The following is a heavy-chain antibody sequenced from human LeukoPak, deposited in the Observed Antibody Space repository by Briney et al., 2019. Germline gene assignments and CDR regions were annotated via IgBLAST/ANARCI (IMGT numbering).Heavy chain of an antibody. V-gene: IGHV4-59*02. CDR1: GGSVSSHY. Sequence: PSETLSLTCTVSGGSVSSHYWSWIRQPPGRGLEWIGYIYYSGGTNYNPSLKSRVTISVDTSKNQFSLKLSSLIASDPGVFYFAGAPTGITTSAFPDVFVTWGKGQWSPSLQ. D-gene: IGHD1/OR15-1a*01. J-gene: IGHJ3*02. CDR3: AGAPTGITTSAFPDVFVT. CDR2: IYYSGGT.